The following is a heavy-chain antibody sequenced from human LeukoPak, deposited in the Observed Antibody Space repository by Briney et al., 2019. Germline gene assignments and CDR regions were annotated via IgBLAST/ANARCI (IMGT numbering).Heavy chain of an antibody. CDR1: GGTFSIYA. J-gene: IGHJ4*02. V-gene: IGHV1-69*13. D-gene: IGHD2-2*01. CDR3: ARGDIVVVPAAIGSGFDY. Sequence: ASVKVSCKASGGTFSIYAISWVRQAPGQGLEWMGGIIPIFGTANYAQKFQGRVTITADESTSTAYMELSSLRSEDTAVYYCARGDIVVVPAAIGSGFDYWGQGTLVTVSS. CDR2: IIPIFGTA.